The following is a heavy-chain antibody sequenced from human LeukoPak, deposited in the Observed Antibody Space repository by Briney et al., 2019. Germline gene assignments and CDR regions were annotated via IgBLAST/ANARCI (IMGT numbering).Heavy chain of an antibody. Sequence: SETLSLTCAIYGGSFSGHYWSWIRRPPGKGLEWIGEINHSGSTNYNPSLKSRVTISVDTSRNQFSLNLSSVTAADTAVYYCARVEVIAAAGTNHAFDIWGQGTMVTVSS. J-gene: IGHJ3*02. CDR3: ARVEVIAAAGTNHAFDI. CDR1: GGSFSGHY. V-gene: IGHV4-34*01. D-gene: IGHD6-13*01. CDR2: INHSGST.